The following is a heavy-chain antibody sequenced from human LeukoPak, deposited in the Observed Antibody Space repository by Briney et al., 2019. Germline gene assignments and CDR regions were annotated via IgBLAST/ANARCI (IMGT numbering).Heavy chain of an antibody. V-gene: IGHV5-51*01. D-gene: IGHD3-10*01. CDR3: ARHHSGSSFDI. J-gene: IGHJ3*02. CDR1: GFSFTTYW. CDR2: INPADSLT. Sequence: GESLKISCKATGFSFTTYWIGWVRQMPGKGLEWMGIINPADSLTRYSPSFQGQVTISADKSITTAYLQWSSLKASDTAMYYCARHHSGSSFDIWGQGTKVTVSS.